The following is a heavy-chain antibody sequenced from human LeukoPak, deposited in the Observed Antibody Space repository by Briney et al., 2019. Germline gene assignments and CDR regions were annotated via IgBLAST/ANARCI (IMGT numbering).Heavy chain of an antibody. D-gene: IGHD6-13*01. CDR2: IRSKAYGGTS. CDR1: GFTFSSYW. Sequence: GGSLRLSCAASGFTFSSYWVHWVRQDPGKGLEWVGFIRSKAYGGTSEYAASVRGRFTISRDDSKSIAYLQMNSLKTEDTAVYYCTRGLFYSSSWFGYWGQGTLVTVSS. CDR3: TRGLFYSSSWFGY. J-gene: IGHJ4*02. V-gene: IGHV3-49*04.